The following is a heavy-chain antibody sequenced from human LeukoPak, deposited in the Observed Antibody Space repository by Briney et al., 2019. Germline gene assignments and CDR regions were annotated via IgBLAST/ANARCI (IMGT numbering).Heavy chain of an antibody. D-gene: IGHD3-16*01. Sequence: PGRSLRLSCTASGFTFSSYAMSAVRHVPGRGLEWGLVISGSGDNTVYTASVKGRFTIPRDNSKNTLHLQMNILTARDRPMFYFAKDGVVTITFDQWGQGTLVTVSS. CDR1: GFTFSSYA. CDR2: ISGSGDNT. CDR3: AKDGVVTITFDQ. V-gene: IGHV3-23*01. J-gene: IGHJ4*02.